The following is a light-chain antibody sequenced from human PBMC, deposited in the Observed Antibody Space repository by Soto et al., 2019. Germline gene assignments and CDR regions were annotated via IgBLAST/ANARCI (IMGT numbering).Light chain of an antibody. CDR2: KAS. CDR3: QHYNDYPWT. CDR1: QSISDW. Sequence: DTPMNQSPSTLSASVGDRATITCRAIQSISDWLAWYQQKPGKAPKLLIYKASILQRGVPSRFSGSGSGAEFTLTISGLQAEDFATYYCQHYNDYPWTFGQGTKVEIK. J-gene: IGKJ1*01. V-gene: IGKV1-5*03.